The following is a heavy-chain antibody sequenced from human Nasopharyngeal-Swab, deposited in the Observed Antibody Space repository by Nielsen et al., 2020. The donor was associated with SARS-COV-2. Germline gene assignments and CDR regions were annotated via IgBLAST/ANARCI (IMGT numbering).Heavy chain of an antibody. CDR1: GFIFSNYA. CDR2: LRYDRSNK. Sequence: GESLKISCAASGFIFSNYAMQWVRQAPGKGLEWVAFLRYDRSNKRYADSVKGRFTISRDNSKNALYLEMNSLRAEDTAVYYCAKEECTGISCIRGFDYWGQGTLVTVSS. J-gene: IGHJ4*02. V-gene: IGHV3-30*02. CDR3: AKEECTGISCIRGFDY. D-gene: IGHD2-2*01.